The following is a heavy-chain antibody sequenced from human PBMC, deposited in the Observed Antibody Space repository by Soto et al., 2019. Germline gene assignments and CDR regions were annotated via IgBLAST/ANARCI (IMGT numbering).Heavy chain of an antibody. Sequence: EVQLVESGGGLVQAGGYLRLSCTASGFTFSHYWMSWVRQAPGKGLEWVANIKEDGSVIYYVDSVKGRFTISRESAKNSVYLQMNTLRAEDTAVYYCARIGYSSSSFDHWGQGTLVTVPS. V-gene: IGHV3-7*03. CDR2: IKEDGSVI. D-gene: IGHD6-6*01. J-gene: IGHJ4*02. CDR3: ARIGYSSSSFDH. CDR1: GFTFSHYW.